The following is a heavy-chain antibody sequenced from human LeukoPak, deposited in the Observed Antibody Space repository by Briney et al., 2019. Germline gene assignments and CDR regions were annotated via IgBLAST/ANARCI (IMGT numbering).Heavy chain of an antibody. CDR2: IWYDGSNK. D-gene: IGHD3-22*01. Sequence: PGGSLRLSCAASGFTFSTYNMHWVRQAPGKGLEWVAVIWYDGSNKYYADSVKGRFTISRDNSKNTLYLQMNSLRAEDTAVYYCAREYIDSSGYSDYGMDVWGQGTTVTVSS. J-gene: IGHJ6*02. V-gene: IGHV3-30*19. CDR1: GFTFSTYN. CDR3: AREYIDSSGYSDYGMDV.